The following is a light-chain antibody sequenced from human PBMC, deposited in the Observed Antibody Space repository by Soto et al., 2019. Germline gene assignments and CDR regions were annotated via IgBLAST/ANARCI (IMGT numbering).Light chain of an antibody. V-gene: IGKV2-24*01. Sequence: DVVLTQTPLSSPVTLGQPASISCRSRQSLVYSDGNTYLSWLQQRPGQPPRLLIYQISNRFSGVPDRFSGSGAGTDFTLKISRVEAEDVGVYYCMQFAHFPRTFGQGTKLEI. CDR1: QSLVYSDGNTY. CDR3: MQFAHFPRT. J-gene: IGKJ1*01. CDR2: QIS.